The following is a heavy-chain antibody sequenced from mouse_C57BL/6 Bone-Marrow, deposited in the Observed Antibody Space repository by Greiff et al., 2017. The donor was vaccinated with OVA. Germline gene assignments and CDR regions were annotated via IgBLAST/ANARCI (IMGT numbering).Heavy chain of an antibody. D-gene: IGHD3-2*02. V-gene: IGHV7-1*01. CDR3: ARDAVDSSGYEDAMDY. CDR1: GFTFSDFY. CDR2: SRNKANDYTT. J-gene: IGHJ4*01. Sequence: EVMLVESGGGLVQSGRSLRLSCATSGFTFSDFYMEWVRQAPGKGLEWIAASRNKANDYTTEYSASVKGRFIVSRDTSQSILYLQMNALRAEDTAIYYCARDAVDSSGYEDAMDYWGQGTSVTVSS.